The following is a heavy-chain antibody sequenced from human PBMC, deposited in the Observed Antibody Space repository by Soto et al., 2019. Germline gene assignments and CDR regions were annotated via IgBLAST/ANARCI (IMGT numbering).Heavy chain of an antibody. D-gene: IGHD6-13*01. J-gene: IGHJ4*02. V-gene: IGHV3-21*01. CDR1: GFTFSSYA. CDR2: ISSSSSYI. CDR3: ARVVRQQLMPGLDY. Sequence: VQLVESGGGVVQPGRSLRLSCAASGFTFSSYAMHWVRQAPGKGLEWVSSISSSSSYIYYADSVKGRFTISRDNAKNSLYLQMNSLRAEDTAVYYCARVVRQQLMPGLDYWGQGTLVTVSS.